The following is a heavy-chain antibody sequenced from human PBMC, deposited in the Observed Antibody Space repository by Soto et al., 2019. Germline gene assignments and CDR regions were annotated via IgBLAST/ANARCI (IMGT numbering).Heavy chain of an antibody. V-gene: IGHV3-30*18. CDR1: GFTFSSYG. CDR2: ISYDGSNK. J-gene: IGHJ4*02. Sequence: GGSLRLSCAASGFTFSSYGMHWVRQAPGKGLEWVAVISYDGSNKYYADSVKGRFTISRDNSKNTLYLQMNSLRAEDTAVYYCAKDPHRDYWGQGTLVTVSS. CDR3: AKDPHRDY.